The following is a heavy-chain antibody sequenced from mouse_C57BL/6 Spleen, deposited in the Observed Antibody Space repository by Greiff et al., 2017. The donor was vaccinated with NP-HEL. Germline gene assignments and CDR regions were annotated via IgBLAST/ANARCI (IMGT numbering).Heavy chain of an antibody. CDR2: IDPSDSYT. V-gene: IGHV1-59*01. J-gene: IGHJ2*01. CDR3: ARGGPYGSFLDY. Sequence: VQLQQPGAELVRPGTSVKLSCKASGYTFTSYWLHWVKQRPGQGLEWIGVIDPSDSYTHYTQKFKGKATLTVDTSSSTAYRQLSSLTSEDSAVYYCARGGPYGSFLDYWGQGTTLTVSS. CDR1: GYTFTSYW. D-gene: IGHD1-1*01.